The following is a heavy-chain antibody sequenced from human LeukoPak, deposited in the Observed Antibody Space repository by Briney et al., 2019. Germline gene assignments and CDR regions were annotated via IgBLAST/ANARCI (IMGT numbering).Heavy chain of an antibody. CDR3: ARDRRGYSYGHYFDY. J-gene: IGHJ4*02. CDR2: ISSSGSTI. Sequence: GGSLRLSCAASGFTFSSYEMNWVRQAPGKGLEWVSYISSSGSTIYYADSVKGRFTISRDNAKNSLYLQMNSLRAEDTAVYYCARDRRGYSYGHYFDYWGQGTLVTVSS. V-gene: IGHV3-48*03. CDR1: GFTFSSYE. D-gene: IGHD5-18*01.